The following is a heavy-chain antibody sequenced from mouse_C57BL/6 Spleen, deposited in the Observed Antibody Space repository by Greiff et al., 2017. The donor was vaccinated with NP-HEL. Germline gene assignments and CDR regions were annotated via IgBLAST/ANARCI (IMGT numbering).Heavy chain of an antibody. Sequence: VQLQQSGAELVRPGTSVKVSCKASGYAFTNYLIEWVKQRPGQGLEWIGVINPGSGGTNYNEKFKGKATLTADKSSSTAYMQLSSLTSEDSAVYFCARSPYDYDGYFDVWGTGTTVTVSS. CDR1: GYAFTNYL. CDR2: INPGSGGT. D-gene: IGHD2-4*01. J-gene: IGHJ1*03. CDR3: ARSPYDYDGYFDV. V-gene: IGHV1-54*01.